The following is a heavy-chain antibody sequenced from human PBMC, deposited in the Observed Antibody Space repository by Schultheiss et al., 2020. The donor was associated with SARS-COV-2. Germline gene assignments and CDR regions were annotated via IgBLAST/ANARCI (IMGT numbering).Heavy chain of an antibody. CDR3: ARRVTNGDFIGAFDI. J-gene: IGHJ3*02. CDR1: GGTFSSYA. D-gene: IGHD2-8*01. Sequence: SVKVSCKASGGTFSSYAISWVRQAPGQGLEWMGGIIPIFGTANYAQKFQGRVTITADESTSTAYMELSSLRSEDTAVYYCARRVTNGDFIGAFDIWGHGTMVTVSS. V-gene: IGHV1-69*13. CDR2: IIPIFGTA.